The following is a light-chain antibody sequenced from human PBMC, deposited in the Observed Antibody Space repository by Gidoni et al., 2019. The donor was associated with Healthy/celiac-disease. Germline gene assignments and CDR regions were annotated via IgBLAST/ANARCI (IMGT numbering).Light chain of an antibody. V-gene: IGLV4-69*01. CDR3: QTWGTGIKV. Sequence: QLVLTQSPSASAALGAPVKLTCTLSSGHSSYAIAWHQQQPEKVPRYLMKLNSDGSHSKGYGIPDRFSGSSSGAGRYLTISSLQSEDEADYYCQTWGTGIKVFGGGTKLTVL. CDR2: LNSDGSH. J-gene: IGLJ3*02. CDR1: SGHSSYA.